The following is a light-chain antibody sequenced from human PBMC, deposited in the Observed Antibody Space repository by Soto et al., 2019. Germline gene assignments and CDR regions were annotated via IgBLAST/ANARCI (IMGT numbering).Light chain of an antibody. CDR3: QHYDSSPLYT. CDR1: RSVTSSY. CDR2: DTS. V-gene: IGKV3-20*01. Sequence: EIVLTQSPGTLSLSPGERATISCRASRSVTSSYLAWYQQKPGQAPRLLIYDTSSRATGIPDRFSGSASGKDFTLTVSRLEPEDFAVYYCQHYDSSPLYTFGQGTKLEIK. J-gene: IGKJ2*01.